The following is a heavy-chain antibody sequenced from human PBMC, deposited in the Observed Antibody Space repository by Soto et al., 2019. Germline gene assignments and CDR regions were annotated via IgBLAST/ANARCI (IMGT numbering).Heavy chain of an antibody. Sequence: GASVKVSCKASGFTFTSSAMQWVRQARGQRLEWIGWIVVGSGNTNYAQKFQERVTITRDMSTSTAYMELSSLRSEDTAVYYCAAGSDILTGYQASFDIWGQGTMVTVS. D-gene: IGHD3-9*01. CDR3: AAGSDILTGYQASFDI. V-gene: IGHV1-58*02. CDR2: IVVGSGNT. CDR1: GFTFTSSA. J-gene: IGHJ3*02.